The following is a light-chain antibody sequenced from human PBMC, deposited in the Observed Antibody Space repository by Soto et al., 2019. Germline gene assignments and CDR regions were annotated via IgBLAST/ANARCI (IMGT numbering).Light chain of an antibody. CDR1: QSVGKY. Sequence: EIVMTQSPATLSLYPGERATLSCRASQSVGKYLVWYQQKPGQAPRLLIYDASNRATGIPARFSGSGSGTDFTLTISSLEPEDFAVYYCQQRSNFWTFGQGTKVDI. CDR2: DAS. V-gene: IGKV3-11*01. CDR3: QQRSNFWT. J-gene: IGKJ1*01.